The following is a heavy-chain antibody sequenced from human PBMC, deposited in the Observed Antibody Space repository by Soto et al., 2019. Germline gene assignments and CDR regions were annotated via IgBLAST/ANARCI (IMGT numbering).Heavy chain of an antibody. Sequence: QVQLVQSGAEVKKPGSSVKVSCKASGGTFSSYAISWVRQAPGQGLEWMGGIIPIFGTANYAQKFQGRVTITAGESTSTAYLELSSLRSEDTAVYYCARDRSDIVVVVASEGDAFDIWGQGTMVTVSS. CDR2: IIPIFGTA. V-gene: IGHV1-69*01. CDR1: GGTFSSYA. D-gene: IGHD2-15*01. CDR3: ARDRSDIVVVVASEGDAFDI. J-gene: IGHJ3*02.